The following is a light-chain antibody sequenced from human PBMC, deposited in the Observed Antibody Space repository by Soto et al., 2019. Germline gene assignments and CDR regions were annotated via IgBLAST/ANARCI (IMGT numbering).Light chain of an antibody. Sequence: QSALTQPPSASGSPGQSVTISCTGTSSDVGGYNYISWYQQHPGKAPKFLIFEVSRRPSGVPERFSGSKSGNTASLTVSGLQADDEADYYCSSYAGSNNPVIFVGGTKLTVL. J-gene: IGLJ2*01. CDR3: SSYAGSNNPVI. CDR1: SSDVGGYNY. V-gene: IGLV2-8*01. CDR2: EVS.